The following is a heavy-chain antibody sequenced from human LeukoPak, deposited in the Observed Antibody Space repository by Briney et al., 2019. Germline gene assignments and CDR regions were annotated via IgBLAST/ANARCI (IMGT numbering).Heavy chain of an antibody. CDR1: GYSISSGYY. J-gene: IGHJ4*02. CDR3: ARHSLGATIYFDY. V-gene: IGHV4-38-2*01. D-gene: IGHD1-26*01. CDR2: IYHSGST. Sequence: SETLSLTCAVSGYSISSGYYWGWIRQPPGKGLEWIGSIYHSGSTYYNPSLKSRVTISVATSKNQFSLKLSSVTAADTAVYHCARHSLGATIYFDYWGQGTLVTVSS.